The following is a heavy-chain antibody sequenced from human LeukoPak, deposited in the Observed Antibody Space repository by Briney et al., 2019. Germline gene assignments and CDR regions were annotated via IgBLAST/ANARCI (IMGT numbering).Heavy chain of an antibody. D-gene: IGHD6-25*01. V-gene: IGHV3-30*02. CDR2: IRYDGNKR. J-gene: IGHJ4*02. Sequence: GGSMRLSCVPSGFRFNSYGMSWVRQAPGKGLEWVAFIRYDGNKREYAYSVKGRFTISRDNSKTTLYLQMNSLRGEDTAVYYCAKDQAASLAGDFDYWGQGTLVTVSS. CDR1: GFRFNSYG. CDR3: AKDQAASLAGDFDY.